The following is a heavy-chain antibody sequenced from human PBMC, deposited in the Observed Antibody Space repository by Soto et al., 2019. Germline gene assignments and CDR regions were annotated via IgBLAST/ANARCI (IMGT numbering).Heavy chain of an antibody. CDR2: IYHDGST. D-gene: IGHD1-1*01. V-gene: IGHV4-30-2*01. J-gene: IGHJ5*02. CDR1: GGSISSGGYS. CDR3: GRRVNSVVDP. Sequence: QLQLQESGSGLVKPSQTLSLTCAVSGGSISSGGYSWSWIRQPPGKGLEWIGYIYHDGSTYYNPSRKSRVTIAVDRSKNQFSLKLTSVTAADTAVYYCGRRVNSVVDPWGQGTLDTVSS.